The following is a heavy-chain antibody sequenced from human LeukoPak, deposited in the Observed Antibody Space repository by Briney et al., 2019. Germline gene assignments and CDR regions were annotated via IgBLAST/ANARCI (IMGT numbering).Heavy chain of an antibody. CDR2: IWYDGSNK. V-gene: IGHV3-30*19. J-gene: IGHJ6*02. CDR1: GFTFSGSG. D-gene: IGHD6-19*01. CDR3: ARDSLIAVAGTHYYGMDV. Sequence: GRSLRLSCAASGFTFSGSGMHWVRQAPGKGLEWVAVIWYDGSNKYYADSVKGRFTISRDNSKNTLYLQMNSLRAEDTAVYYCARDSLIAVAGTHYYGMDVWGQGTTVTVSS.